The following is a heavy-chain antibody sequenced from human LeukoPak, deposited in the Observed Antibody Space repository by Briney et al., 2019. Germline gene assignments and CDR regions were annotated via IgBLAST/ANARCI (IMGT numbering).Heavy chain of an antibody. Sequence: ASVKVSCKASGYNFTDYYIHWVRQAPGQGLEWMGWISPKRGDTNYAETFRGRVTMTRDKSMNTAYMQLNGLRPDDTALYYCARDSGLVPSWHPFDHWGQGPPVTVPS. CDR3: ARDSGLVPSWHPFDH. CDR1: GYNFTDYY. J-gene: IGHJ4*02. D-gene: IGHD3-10*01. V-gene: IGHV1-2*02. CDR2: ISPKRGDT.